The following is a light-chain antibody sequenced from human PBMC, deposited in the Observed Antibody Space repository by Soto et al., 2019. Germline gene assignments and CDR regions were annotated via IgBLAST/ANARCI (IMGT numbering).Light chain of an antibody. J-gene: IGLJ3*02. CDR2: DVT. CDR1: STDVGDFNY. V-gene: IGLV2-14*03. Sequence: QSALTQPASVSGSPGRSVTISCTGTSTDVGDFNYVSWYQHHPGRAPKLIIYDVTNRPSGISYRFSASKSGRTASLTISGLQAEDEAAYYCSSYSSSTTHVVFGGGTQLTVL. CDR3: SSYSSSTTHVV.